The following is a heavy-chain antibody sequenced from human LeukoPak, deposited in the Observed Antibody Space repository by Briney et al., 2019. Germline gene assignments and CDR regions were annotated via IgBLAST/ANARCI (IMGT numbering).Heavy chain of an antibody. CDR1: GGSISSTNYY. CDR2: ISYSGGT. J-gene: IGHJ4*02. Sequence: ASETLSLTCTVSGGSISSTNYYWGWIRQPPGKGLEWIGSISYSGGTYYNPSLKSRVTISVNTSKNQFSLKLSSVTAADTAVYYCARDTASSSSWYNYWGQGTLVTVSS. V-gene: IGHV4-39*07. D-gene: IGHD6-13*01. CDR3: ARDTASSSSWYNY.